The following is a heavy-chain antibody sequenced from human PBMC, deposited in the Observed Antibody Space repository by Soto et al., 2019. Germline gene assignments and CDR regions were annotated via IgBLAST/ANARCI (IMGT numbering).Heavy chain of an antibody. Sequence: GGSLRLSCAASGFTFSSYWMSWVRQAPGKGLEWVANIKQDGSEKYYVDSVKGRFTISRDNAKNSLYLQMNSLRAEDTAVYYCARVPFEDFDWLDYYFDYWGQGTLVTVSS. J-gene: IGHJ4*02. CDR1: GFTFSSYW. CDR2: IKQDGSEK. V-gene: IGHV3-7*01. CDR3: ARVPFEDFDWLDYYFDY. D-gene: IGHD3-9*01.